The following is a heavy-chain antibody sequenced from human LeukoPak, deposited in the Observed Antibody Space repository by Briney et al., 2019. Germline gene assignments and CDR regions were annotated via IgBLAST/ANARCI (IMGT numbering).Heavy chain of an antibody. CDR3: AREQVITYGFDY. D-gene: IGHD3-16*01. CDR2: IYYSGST. CDR1: GGSISSGDYY. Sequence: SETLSLTCTVSGGSISSGDYYWSWIRQPPGKGLEWIGYIYYSGSTYYNPSLKSRVTISVDTSKNQFSLKLSSVTAADTAVYYCAREQVITYGFDYWGQGTLVAVSP. V-gene: IGHV4-30-4*08. J-gene: IGHJ4*02.